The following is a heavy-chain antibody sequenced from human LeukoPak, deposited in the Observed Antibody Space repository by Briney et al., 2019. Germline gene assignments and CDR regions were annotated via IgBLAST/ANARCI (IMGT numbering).Heavy chain of an antibody. D-gene: IGHD4-17*01. CDR2: ISGSGGGT. Sequence: GGSLRLSCAASGFTFSSYAMSWVRPAPGKGLEWVSAISGSGGGTYYADSVKGLFTISRDNSKNTLYLQMNSLRAEDTAVYYCAKSSVGRTTVTTYFDYWGQGTLVTVSS. V-gene: IGHV3-23*01. J-gene: IGHJ4*02. CDR3: AKSSVGRTTVTTYFDY. CDR1: GFTFSSYA.